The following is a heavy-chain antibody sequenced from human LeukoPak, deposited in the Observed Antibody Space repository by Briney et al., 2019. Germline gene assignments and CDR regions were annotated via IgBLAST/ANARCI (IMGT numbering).Heavy chain of an antibody. D-gene: IGHD3-22*01. CDR3: ARDYTEYYYDSSGYPDC. V-gene: IGHV1-18*01. Sequence: ASVKVSCKASGYTFTSYGISWVRQAPGQGLEWMGWISAYNGNTNYAQKFQGRVTMTRDTSTSTVYMELSSLRSEDTAVYYCARDYTEYYYDSSGYPDCWGQGTLVTVSS. CDR2: ISAYNGNT. J-gene: IGHJ4*02. CDR1: GYTFTSYG.